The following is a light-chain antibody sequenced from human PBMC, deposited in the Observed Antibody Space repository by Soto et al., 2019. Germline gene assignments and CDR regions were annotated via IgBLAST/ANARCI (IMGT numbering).Light chain of an antibody. CDR3: QQFHNWPPIT. CDR1: QSFSSS. J-gene: IGKJ5*01. Sequence: EIVLTQSPGTLSLSPGERATLSCRASQSFSSSRLAWYRQKPGQAPRLLFSGASSRATGIPARFSGSGSGTEFTLTISSLQSEDFAVYYCQQFHNWPPITFGQGTRLEIK. CDR2: GAS. V-gene: IGKV3-15*01.